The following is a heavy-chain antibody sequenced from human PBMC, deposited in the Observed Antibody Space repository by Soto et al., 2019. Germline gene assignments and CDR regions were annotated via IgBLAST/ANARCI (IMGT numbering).Heavy chain of an antibody. CDR1: GYTFTGYY. V-gene: IGHV1-2*04. D-gene: IGHD3-3*01. Sequence: ASVKVSCKASGYTFTGYYMHWVRQAPGQGLEWMGWINPNSGGTNYAQKFQGWVTMTRDTSISTAYMELSRLRSDDTAVYYCARSCDFWSGYYPHNYYYYGMDVWGQGTTVTVSS. J-gene: IGHJ6*02. CDR3: ARSCDFWSGYYPHNYYYYGMDV. CDR2: INPNSGGT.